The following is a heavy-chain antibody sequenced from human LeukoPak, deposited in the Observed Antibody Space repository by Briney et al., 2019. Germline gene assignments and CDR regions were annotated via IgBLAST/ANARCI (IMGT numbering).Heavy chain of an antibody. J-gene: IGHJ3*02. D-gene: IGHD3-9*01. CDR2: IYHSGST. CDR3: ARGILTGYYIAFDI. CDR1: GYSISSGYY. V-gene: IGHV4-38-2*02. Sequence: SETLSLTCTVSGYSISSGYYWGWIRQPPGKGLEWIGSIYHSGSTYYNPSLKSRVTISVDTSKNQFSLKLSSVTAADTAVYYCARGILTGYYIAFDILGQGTMVTVSS.